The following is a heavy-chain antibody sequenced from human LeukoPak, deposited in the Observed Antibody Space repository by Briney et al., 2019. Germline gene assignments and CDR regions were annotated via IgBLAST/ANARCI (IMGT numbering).Heavy chain of an antibody. CDR1: GFMFSSNW. CDR3: AKEGRSLQTY. CDR2: IKEDGTET. Sequence: GGSLRLSCAASGFMFSSNWMSWVRLAPGKGLEWVANIKEDGTETYYVDSVKGRFTISRDNAKNSSYLQMNSLRVEDTAVYYCAKEGRSLQTYWGQGTLVTVSS. D-gene: IGHD5-24*01. V-gene: IGHV3-7*03. J-gene: IGHJ4*02.